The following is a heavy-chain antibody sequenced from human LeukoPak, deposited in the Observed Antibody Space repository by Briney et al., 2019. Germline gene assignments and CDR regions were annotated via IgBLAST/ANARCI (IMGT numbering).Heavy chain of an antibody. V-gene: IGHV3-48*04. Sequence: GGSLRLSCAASGFTFSSYSMNWVRQAPGKGLEWVSYISSSGSTIDYADSVKGRFTISRDNAKNSLHLQMNSLRAEDTAVYYCAGLRGYSYGYADYWGQGTLVTVSS. CDR2: ISSSGSTI. CDR1: GFTFSSYS. J-gene: IGHJ4*02. CDR3: AGLRGYSYGYADY. D-gene: IGHD5-18*01.